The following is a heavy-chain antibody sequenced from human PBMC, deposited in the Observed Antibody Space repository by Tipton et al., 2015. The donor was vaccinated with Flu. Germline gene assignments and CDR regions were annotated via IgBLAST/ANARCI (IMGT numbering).Heavy chain of an antibody. V-gene: IGHV4-38-2*02. Sequence: TLSLTCTVSGYSISSGYYWGWIRQPPGKGLEWIGSIDHSGTTYYNPSLKRRVTISVDTSKNQFSLKLSSVTAADTAVFYCASHSYSRERAGHWGQGTLVTVSS. CDR1: GYSISSGYY. CDR2: IDHSGTT. D-gene: IGHD1-26*01. CDR3: ASHSYSRERAGH. J-gene: IGHJ4*02.